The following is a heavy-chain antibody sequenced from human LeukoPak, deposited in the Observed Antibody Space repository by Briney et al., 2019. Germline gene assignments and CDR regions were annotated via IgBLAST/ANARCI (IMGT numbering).Heavy chain of an antibody. CDR2: IYPGDSDT. Sequence: GESLKISCKGSGYSFTSCWIGWVRQMPGKGLEWMGIIYPGDSDTRYSPSFQGQVTISADKSINTAYLQWSSLKASDTAMYYCARGGSGSYYPNDAFDIWGQGTMVTVSS. CDR3: ARGGSGSYYPNDAFDI. J-gene: IGHJ3*02. V-gene: IGHV5-51*01. D-gene: IGHD3-10*01. CDR1: GYSFTSCW.